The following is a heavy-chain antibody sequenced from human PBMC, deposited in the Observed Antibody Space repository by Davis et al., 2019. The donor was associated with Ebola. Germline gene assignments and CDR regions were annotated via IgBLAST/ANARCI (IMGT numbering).Heavy chain of an antibody. J-gene: IGHJ4*02. CDR2: VYYSGST. CDR3: ASGYSSSWPDY. D-gene: IGHD6-13*01. CDR1: GGSISSSGYY. V-gene: IGHV4-39*07. Sequence: MPSETLSLTCTVSGGSISSSGYYWAWIRQPPGKGLEWVGSVYYSGSTDYNPSLKSRVTISVDTSKNQFSLKLSSVTAADTAVYYCASGYSSSWPDYWGQGTLVTVSS.